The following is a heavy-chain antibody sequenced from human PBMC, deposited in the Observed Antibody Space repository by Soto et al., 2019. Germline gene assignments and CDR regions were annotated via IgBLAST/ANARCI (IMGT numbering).Heavy chain of an antibody. V-gene: IGHV4-31*03. Sequence: QVQLQESGPGLVKPSQTLSLTCTVSGGSISSGGYYWSWIRQHPGKGLEWIGYIYYSGSTYYNPSLKSRVTISVDTSKKQFSLKLSSVTAADTAVYYCARESGGVELAYYYGMDVWGQGTTVTVSS. J-gene: IGHJ6*02. D-gene: IGHD1-7*01. CDR1: GGSISSGGYY. CDR3: ARESGGVELAYYYGMDV. CDR2: IYYSGST.